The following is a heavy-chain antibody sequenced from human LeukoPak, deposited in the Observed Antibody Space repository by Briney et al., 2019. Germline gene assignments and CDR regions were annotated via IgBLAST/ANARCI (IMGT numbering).Heavy chain of an antibody. CDR3: ARVVDGDRFDY. D-gene: IGHD2-21*02. CDR2: IYDSGST. J-gene: IGHJ4*02. V-gene: IGHV4-39*01. Sequence: SETLSLTCTVSGGSIRSSYYYWGWIRQPPGKGLEWIGSIYDSGSTYYNPSLKSRVTISVDTSKNQFSLKLNSVTAADTAVYYCARVVDGDRFDYWGQGTLVTVSS. CDR1: GGSIRSSYYY.